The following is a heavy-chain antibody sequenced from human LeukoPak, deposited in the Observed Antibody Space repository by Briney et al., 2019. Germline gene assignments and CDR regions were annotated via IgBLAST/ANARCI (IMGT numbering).Heavy chain of an antibody. CDR3: ARDPYYYAPMDV. Sequence: PSETLSLTCTVTGGSISGYYWSFIQQPPGKGPEWIGQIFHTGSTNYNPSLKSRVTMSIDRSKNQFSLKLNSVTAADTALYYCARDPYYYAPMDVWGQGTTVTVSS. V-gene: IGHV4-59*01. CDR2: IFHTGST. CDR1: GGSISGYY. J-gene: IGHJ6*02. D-gene: IGHD3-10*01.